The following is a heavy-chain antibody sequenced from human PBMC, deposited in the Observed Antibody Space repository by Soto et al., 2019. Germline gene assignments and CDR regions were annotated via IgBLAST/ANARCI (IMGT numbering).Heavy chain of an antibody. V-gene: IGHV4-31*03. CDR3: ARQEYYYHSSGYQYYFDY. CDR2: IYYSGST. CDR1: GGSITSGGYY. D-gene: IGHD3-22*01. Sequence: QVQLQESGPGLVKPSQTLSLTCTVSGGSITSGGYYWSWIRQHPGKGLEWIGYIYYSGSTYYNPSLKSRVTISVDTSKNQFSLKLSSVTAADTAVYYCARQEYYYHSSGYQYYFDYWGQGTLVTVSS. J-gene: IGHJ4*02.